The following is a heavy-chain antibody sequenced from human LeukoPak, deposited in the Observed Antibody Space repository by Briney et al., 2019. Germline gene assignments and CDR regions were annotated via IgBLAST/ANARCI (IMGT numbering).Heavy chain of an antibody. J-gene: IGHJ5*02. D-gene: IGHD6-19*01. CDR2: IYYSGNT. CDR1: GGSISRSYYY. CDR3: SRHEHKALAGDT. Sequence: SETLSLTCSVSGGSISRSYYYWGWIRQPPGKGLEWIGAIYYSGNTFYNPSLKSRVTISVDTSINHFSLTLTSLTAADTAVYFCSRHEHKALAGDTWGQGTLVTVSS. V-gene: IGHV4-39*01.